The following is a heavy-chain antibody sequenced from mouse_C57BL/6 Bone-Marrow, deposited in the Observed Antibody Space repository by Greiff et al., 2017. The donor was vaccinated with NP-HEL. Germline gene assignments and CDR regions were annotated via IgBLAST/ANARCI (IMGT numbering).Heavy chain of an antibody. D-gene: IGHD4-1*01. CDR1: GFNIKDDY. J-gene: IGHJ2*01. CDR3: TTAGTDY. V-gene: IGHV14-4*01. Sequence: EVQGVESGAELVRPGASVKLSCTASGFNIKDDYMHWVKQRPEQGLEWIGWIDPENGDTEYASKFQGKATITADTSSNTAYLQLSSLTSEDTAVYYCTTAGTDYWGQGTTLTVSS. CDR2: IDPENGDT.